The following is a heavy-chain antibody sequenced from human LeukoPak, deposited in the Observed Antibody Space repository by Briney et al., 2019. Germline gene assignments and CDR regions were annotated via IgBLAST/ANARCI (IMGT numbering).Heavy chain of an antibody. V-gene: IGHV1-46*01. Sequence: GASVKVSCKASGYTFTSYYMHWVRQAPGQGLEWMGIINPSGGSTNYAQKFQGRVTITADESTSTAYMELSSLRSEDTAVYYCARHVRSRGSFDYWGQGTLVTVSS. CDR3: ARHVRSRGSFDY. CDR2: INPSGGST. D-gene: IGHD5-12*01. J-gene: IGHJ4*02. CDR1: GYTFTSYY.